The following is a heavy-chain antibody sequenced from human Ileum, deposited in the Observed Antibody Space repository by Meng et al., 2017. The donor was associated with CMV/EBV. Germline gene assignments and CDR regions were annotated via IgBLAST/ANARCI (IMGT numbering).Heavy chain of an antibody. J-gene: IGHJ6*02. D-gene: IGHD2-2*01. CDR3: ARDPGSEYQLLLVHYGMDV. V-gene: IGHV4-39*02. CDR1: GGSISSGTYY. CDR2: LYYSGST. Sequence: SETLSLTCTVSGGSISSGTYYWGWIRQPPGKGLEWIGSLYYSGSTYYHPSLKSRVTISVDTSRNRFSLKLSSVIAADTAVYYCARDPGSEYQLLLVHYGMDVWGQGTTVTVSS.